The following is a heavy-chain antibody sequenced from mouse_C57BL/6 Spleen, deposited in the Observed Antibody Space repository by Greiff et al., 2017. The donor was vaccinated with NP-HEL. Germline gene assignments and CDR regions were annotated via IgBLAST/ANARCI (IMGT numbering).Heavy chain of an antibody. Sequence: QVQLQQPGAELVRPGTSVKLSCKASGYTFTSYWMHWVKQRPGQGLEWIGVIDPSDSYTNYNQKFKGKATLTVDTSSSTAYMQLSSLTSEDSAVYYCARGATVVFDYWGQGTTLTVPS. CDR3: ARGATVVFDY. CDR2: IDPSDSYT. J-gene: IGHJ2*01. CDR1: GYTFTSYW. V-gene: IGHV1-59*01. D-gene: IGHD1-1*01.